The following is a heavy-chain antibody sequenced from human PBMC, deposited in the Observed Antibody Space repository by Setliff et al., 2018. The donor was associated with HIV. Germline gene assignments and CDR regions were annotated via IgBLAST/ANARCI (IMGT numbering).Heavy chain of an antibody. CDR2: IYTSGST. D-gene: IGHD3-16*01. Sequence: PSETLSLTCTVSGGSISSGSYYWSWIRQPAGKGLEWIVRIYTSGSTNYNPSLKSRVTISVDTSKKPFSLKLSSVTAAGTAVYYCARGGGYYYYGMDVWGQGTTVTVSS. J-gene: IGHJ6*02. CDR3: ARGGGYYYYGMDV. V-gene: IGHV4-61*02. CDR1: GGSISSGSYY.